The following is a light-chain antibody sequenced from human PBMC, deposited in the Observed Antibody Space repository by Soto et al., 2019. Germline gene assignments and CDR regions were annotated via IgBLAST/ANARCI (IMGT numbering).Light chain of an antibody. V-gene: IGLV2-14*01. CDR3: SSFTSSRTEV. CDR1: SSDVGGYNA. Sequence: QSALTQPASVSGSPGQSITISCTGTSSDVGGYNAVCWYQQHPGNAPNLMIYEISNRPSVVYNCSCGSKAGNTASLTISGLQAEDAAYYYCSSFTSSRTEVFGAGTKLTVL. CDR2: EIS. J-gene: IGLJ1*01.